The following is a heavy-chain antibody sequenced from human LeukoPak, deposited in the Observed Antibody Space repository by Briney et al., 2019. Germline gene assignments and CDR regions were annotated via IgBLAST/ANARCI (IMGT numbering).Heavy chain of an antibody. V-gene: IGHV3-11*05. CDR1: GFTVSTNY. Sequence: GGSLRLSCAASGFTVSTNYMSWVRQAPGKGLEWVSYISSSSSYTNYADSVKGRFTISRDNAKNSLYLQMNSLRAEDTAVYYCARESAGGGYFDYWGQGTLVTVSS. J-gene: IGHJ4*02. CDR2: ISSSSSYT. D-gene: IGHD3-16*01. CDR3: ARESAGGGYFDY.